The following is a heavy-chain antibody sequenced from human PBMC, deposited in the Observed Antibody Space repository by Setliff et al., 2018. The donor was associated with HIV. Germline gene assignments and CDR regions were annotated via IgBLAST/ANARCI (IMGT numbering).Heavy chain of an antibody. Sequence: SETLSLTCSVSGEPISSGSYYWGWLRQPAGKELQWIGHMYPSGSGNYNPSLKSRVTISVDTSKNQFSLKVRSVTAADTAVYYCARDRSDRLHFDYWGQGTLVTVSS. J-gene: IGHJ4*02. CDR3: ARDRSDRLHFDY. D-gene: IGHD3-22*01. V-gene: IGHV4-61*09. CDR1: GEPISSGSYY. CDR2: MYPSGSG.